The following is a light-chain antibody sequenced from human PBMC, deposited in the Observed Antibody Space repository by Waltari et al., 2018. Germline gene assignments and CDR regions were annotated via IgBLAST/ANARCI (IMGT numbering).Light chain of an antibody. CDR1: QSVSSY. J-gene: IGKJ2*01. Sequence: PGERATLSCRASQSVSSYLAWYQQKPGQAPRLLIYDASNRATGIPARFSGSGSGTDFTLTISSLEPEDFAVYYCQQRSNWPPYTFGQGTKLEIK. CDR2: DAS. V-gene: IGKV3-11*01. CDR3: QQRSNWPPYT.